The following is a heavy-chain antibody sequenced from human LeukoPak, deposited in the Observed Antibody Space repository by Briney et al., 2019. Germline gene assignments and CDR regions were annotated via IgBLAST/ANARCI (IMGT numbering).Heavy chain of an antibody. J-gene: IGHJ4*02. CDR2: VNPQGSDT. Sequence: QPGESLRLSCAASGFTFGSYWMHWVRQAPGKGLVWVSRVNPQGSDTSYTDSVKGRFTISRDNAKDSLHLQMDNLRAEDTAVYYCARARWSSTGWFLGYWGQGTLVAVSS. CDR3: ARARWSSTGWFLGY. V-gene: IGHV3-74*01. D-gene: IGHD6-19*01. CDR1: GFTFGSYW.